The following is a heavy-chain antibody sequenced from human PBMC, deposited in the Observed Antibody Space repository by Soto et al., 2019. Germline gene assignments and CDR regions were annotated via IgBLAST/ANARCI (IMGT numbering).Heavy chain of an antibody. V-gene: IGHV1-69*13. CDR2: IIPIFGTA. D-gene: IGHD3-3*02. J-gene: IGHJ4*02. CDR1: GYIFTSYH. CDR3: ARDHFAGFDY. Sequence: SVKVSCKASGYIFTSYHIHWVRQAPGQGLEWMGGIIPIFGTANYAQKFQGRVTITADESTSTAYMELSSLKSEDTAVYYCARDHFAGFDYWGQGTPVTVSS.